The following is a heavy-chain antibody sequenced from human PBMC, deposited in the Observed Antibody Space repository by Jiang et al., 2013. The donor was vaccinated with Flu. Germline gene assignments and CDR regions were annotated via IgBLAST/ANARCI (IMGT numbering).Heavy chain of an antibody. CDR3: AREGWETENAFDI. Sequence: GLVKPSQTLSLTCTVSGGSISSGGYYWSWIRQHPGKGLEWIGYIYYSGSTYYNPSLKSRVTISVDTSKNQFSLKLSSVTAADTAVYYCAREGWETENAFDIWGQGTMVTVSS. J-gene: IGHJ3*02. CDR1: GGSISSGGYY. CDR2: IYYSGST. V-gene: IGHV4-31*03. D-gene: IGHD1-26*01.